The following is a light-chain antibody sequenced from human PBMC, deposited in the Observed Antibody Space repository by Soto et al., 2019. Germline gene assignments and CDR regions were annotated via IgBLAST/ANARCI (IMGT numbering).Light chain of an antibody. Sequence: EIVMPQSPATLSVSPGERVTLSCRASQSVSSYLAWYQQNPGQAPRLLIYDASSRATGIPVRFSGSGSGTEFTLTISSLQSEEFGVYYCQQNKDWPGTVGQGTKVDIK. CDR1: QSVSSY. V-gene: IGKV3-15*01. CDR3: QQNKDWPGT. CDR2: DAS. J-gene: IGKJ1*01.